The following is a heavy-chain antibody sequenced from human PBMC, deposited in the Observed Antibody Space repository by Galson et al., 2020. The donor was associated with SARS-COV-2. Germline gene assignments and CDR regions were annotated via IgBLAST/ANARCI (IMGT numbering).Heavy chain of an antibody. J-gene: IGHJ6*02. D-gene: IGHD6-13*01. CDR1: GFTFSSYA. Sequence: GGSLRLSCAASGFTFSSYAMNWVRQAPGEGLEWVSAISGSGDTTHYAGSVKGRFTISRDNSKNTLYMQTNSVRAEDTAVYYCAKRLYSSSQSETRGMDVWGQGATVTVSS. CDR3: AKRLYSSSQSETRGMDV. CDR2: ISGSGDTT. V-gene: IGHV3-23*01.